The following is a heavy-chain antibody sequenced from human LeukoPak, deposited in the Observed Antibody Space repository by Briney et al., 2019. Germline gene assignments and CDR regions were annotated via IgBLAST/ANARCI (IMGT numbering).Heavy chain of an antibody. Sequence: PGGSLRLSCAASGFTFSSYSMNWVRQAPGKGLEWVSSISSSSSYIYYAGSVKGRFTISRDNAKNSLYLQMNSLRAEDTAVYYCARVHLGMRGYSYGYEAEQWLDPLDYWGQGTLVTVSS. D-gene: IGHD5-18*01. J-gene: IGHJ4*02. CDR2: ISSSSSYI. V-gene: IGHV3-21*01. CDR1: GFTFSSYS. CDR3: ARVHLGMRGYSYGYEAEQWLDPLDY.